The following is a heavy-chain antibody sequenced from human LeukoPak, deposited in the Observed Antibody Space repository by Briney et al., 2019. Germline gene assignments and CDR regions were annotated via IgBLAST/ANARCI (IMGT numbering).Heavy chain of an antibody. CDR2: INHSGST. J-gene: IGHJ6*03. V-gene: IGHV4-34*01. CDR3: ARRAGNYYYYYMDV. Sequence: SETLSLTCAVYGGSFSGYYWSWIRQPPGKGLEWIGEINHSGSTNYNPSLKSRVTISVDTSKNQFSLKLSSVTAADTAAYYCARRAGNYYYYYMDVWGKGTTVTVSS. CDR1: GGSFSGYY. D-gene: IGHD6-19*01.